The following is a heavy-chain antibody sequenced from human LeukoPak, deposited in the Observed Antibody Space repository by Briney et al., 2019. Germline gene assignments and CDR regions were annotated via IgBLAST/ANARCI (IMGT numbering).Heavy chain of an antibody. CDR1: GFSFSSYG. Sequence: GGSLRLSCVASGFSFSSYGMNWVRQAPGKGLEWVAFIQFDGSNIFYGDSVKGRFTVSRDNLQKTLYLQMDGLRAEDTAVYYCTKMVPLSFYDTSGQTYWGQGKLVTVSS. J-gene: IGHJ4*02. CDR3: TKMVPLSFYDTSGQTY. CDR2: IQFDGSNI. V-gene: IGHV3-30*02. D-gene: IGHD2/OR15-2a*01.